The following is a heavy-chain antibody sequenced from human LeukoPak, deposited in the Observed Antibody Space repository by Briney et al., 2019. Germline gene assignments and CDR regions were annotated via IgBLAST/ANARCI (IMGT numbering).Heavy chain of an antibody. Sequence: SETLSLTCAVYGGSFSGYYWSWIRQPPGKGLEWIGEINHSGSTNYNPSLKSRVTISVDTSKNQFSLKLSSVTAADTAVYYCARGDIVVVVAAEDYYYYMDVWGKGTRSPSP. CDR3: ARGDIVVVVAAEDYYYYMDV. V-gene: IGHV4-34*01. CDR2: INHSGST. D-gene: IGHD2-15*01. CDR1: GGSFSGYY. J-gene: IGHJ6*03.